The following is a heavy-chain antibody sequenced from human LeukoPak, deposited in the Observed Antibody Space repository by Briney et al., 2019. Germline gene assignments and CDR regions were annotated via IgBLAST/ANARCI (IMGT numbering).Heavy chain of an antibody. V-gene: IGHV3-30*18. CDR3: AKDLYSGRFGELFYFDY. CDR2: ISYDGSNK. Sequence: PGRSLRLSCAASGFTFSSYGMHWVRQAPGKGLEWVAVISYDGSNKYYADSVKGRFTISRDNSKNTPYLQMNSLRAEDTAVYYCAKDLYSGRFGELFYFDYWGQGTLVTVSS. J-gene: IGHJ4*02. D-gene: IGHD3-10*01. CDR1: GFTFSSYG.